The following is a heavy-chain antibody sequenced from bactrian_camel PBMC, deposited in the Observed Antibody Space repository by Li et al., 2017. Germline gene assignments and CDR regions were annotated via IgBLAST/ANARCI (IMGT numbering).Heavy chain of an antibody. CDR3: AARSVGWCPLFEHWLGKRAYTPGGYFAN. CDR2: SNTDGST. Sequence: QVQLVESGGGSAQTGGSLKLACIVSGFSFDDYDMAWYRQAPGNECELVSTSNTDGSTYYADSVKGRFTISRDNATHTLYLQMNSLKPEDTAMYYCAARSVGWCPLFEHWLGKRAYTPGGYFANWGQGTQVTVS. V-gene: IGHV3S55*01. D-gene: IGHD1*01. CDR1: GFSFDDYD. J-gene: IGHJ6*01.